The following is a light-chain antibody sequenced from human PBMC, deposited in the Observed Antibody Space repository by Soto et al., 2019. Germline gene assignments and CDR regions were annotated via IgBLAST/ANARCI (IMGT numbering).Light chain of an antibody. CDR1: SSDHGGYDY. Sequence: QSALTQPASVSGSPGQSITMSCTGASSDHGGYDYVSWDQHHPGEAPQLLIYDVTDRPSGVSNRFSAPKSGNTASLTISWLQADDAAYYYCSSYTSRNALVFGGGTKLTVL. V-gene: IGLV2-14*01. CDR3: SSYTSRNALV. CDR2: DVT. J-gene: IGLJ2*01.